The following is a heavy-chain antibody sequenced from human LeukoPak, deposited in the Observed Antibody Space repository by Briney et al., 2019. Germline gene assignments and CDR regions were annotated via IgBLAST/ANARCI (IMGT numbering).Heavy chain of an antibody. CDR2: IYYSGST. CDR1: GGSISSSSYY. D-gene: IGHD3-10*01. J-gene: IGHJ5*02. Sequence: SEALSLTCTFSGGSISSSSYYWGWIRQPPGKGLEWIGSIYYSGSTYYNPSLQSRVTISVDTSKNQFSLKLSSVAAADTAVYYCARGGYYGSGSYYFDPWGQGTLVTVSS. CDR3: ARGGYYGSGSYYFDP. V-gene: IGHV4-39*01.